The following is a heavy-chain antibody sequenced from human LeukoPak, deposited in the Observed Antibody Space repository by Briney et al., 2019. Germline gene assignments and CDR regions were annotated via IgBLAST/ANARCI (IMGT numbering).Heavy chain of an antibody. D-gene: IGHD3-3*01. CDR3: ARVPPSGHQVFGSDY. CDR1: GFTFTNYG. Sequence: GASVMVSFKASGFTFTNYGISWVRQAPGQGVEWMSWISANNGEIRYAQKFQGRVIMTTDTSTTTAYMELTSLRSDDTAVYYCARVPPSGHQVFGSDYWGQGTQVTVSS. J-gene: IGHJ4*02. CDR2: ISANNGEI. V-gene: IGHV1-18*04.